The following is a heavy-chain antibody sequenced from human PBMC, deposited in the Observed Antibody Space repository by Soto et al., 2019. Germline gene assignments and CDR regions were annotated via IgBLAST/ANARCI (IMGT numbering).Heavy chain of an antibody. D-gene: IGHD3-9*01. Sequence: GGSLRLSCSASGFTFSSYAMHWVRQAPGKGLEYVSAISSNGGSTYYADSVKGRFTISRDNSKNTLYLQMSSLRAEDTVVYYCVKRNGYDIFGLDAFDIWGQGTMVTVSS. CDR2: ISSNGGST. V-gene: IGHV3-64D*06. CDR1: GFTFSSYA. CDR3: VKRNGYDIFGLDAFDI. J-gene: IGHJ3*02.